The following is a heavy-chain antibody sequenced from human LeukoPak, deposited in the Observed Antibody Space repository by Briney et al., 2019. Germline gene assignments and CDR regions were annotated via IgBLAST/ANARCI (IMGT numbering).Heavy chain of an antibody. CDR2: ISYDGSDK. J-gene: IGHJ4*02. V-gene: IGHV3-30*03. Sequence: RGSLRLSCAASGFTFSRYDMHWVRQAPGKGLEWAAVISYDGSDKSYTDSVKGRFTISRDNPKNTLFLQVNSLRAEDTAMYYCAARGFRCQPATAKNPLDCWGQGTPVTVSS. CDR1: GFTFSRYD. D-gene: IGHD1-14*01. CDR3: AARGFRCQPATAKNPLDC.